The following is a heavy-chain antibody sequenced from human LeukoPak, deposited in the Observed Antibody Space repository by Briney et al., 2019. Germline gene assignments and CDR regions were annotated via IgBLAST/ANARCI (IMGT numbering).Heavy chain of an antibody. CDR2: IYYSGST. CDR1: GGSISSSSYY. Sequence: SETLSFTCTGSGGSISSSSYYWGCIRQPPGKGLEWIASIYYSGSTYYNPSVKSRATKSVDTSKNQFSLKLSSVTAADTAVYYCAREPRGHQTQYYYDSSGHNWFDPWGQGTLVTVSS. D-gene: IGHD3-22*01. CDR3: AREPRGHQTQYYYDSSGHNWFDP. J-gene: IGHJ5*02. V-gene: IGHV4-39*07.